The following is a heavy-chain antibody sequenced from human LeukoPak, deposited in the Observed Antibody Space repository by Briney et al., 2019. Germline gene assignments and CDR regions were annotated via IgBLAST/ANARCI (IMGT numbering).Heavy chain of an antibody. CDR3: ARNDYYYYMDV. V-gene: IGHV3-20*04. Sequence: PGGSLRLSCAASGFTFSSYGMHWVRQAPGKGLEWVSGINWNGGSTGYADSVKGRFTISRGNAKNSLYLQMNSLRAEDTALYYCARNDYYYYMDVWGKGTTVTVSS. J-gene: IGHJ6*03. CDR2: INWNGGST. CDR1: GFTFSSYG.